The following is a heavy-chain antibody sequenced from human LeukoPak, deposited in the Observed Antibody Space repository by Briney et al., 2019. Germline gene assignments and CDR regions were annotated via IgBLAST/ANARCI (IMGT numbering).Heavy chain of an antibody. V-gene: IGHV3-23*01. J-gene: IGHJ3*02. CDR2: ISGSGGST. CDR1: GFTFSTYG. CDR3: AKAGVELATISPFDI. Sequence: GGSLRLSCAASGFTFSTYGMTWVRQAPGKGLECVSAISGSGGSTYYADSVKGRFTISRDNSKNTLYLQTNSLTAEDTAVYYCAKAGVELATISPFDIWGQGTMVTVSS. D-gene: IGHD5-24*01.